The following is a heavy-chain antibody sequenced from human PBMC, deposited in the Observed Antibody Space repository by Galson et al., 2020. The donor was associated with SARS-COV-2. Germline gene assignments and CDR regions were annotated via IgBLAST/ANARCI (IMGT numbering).Heavy chain of an antibody. D-gene: IGHD2-15*01. V-gene: IGHV3-23*01. CDR1: GFTFSSYA. Sequence: GGSLRLSCAASGFTFSSYAMSWVRQSQGKGLEWVSAINSGGSAYYADSVKGRFTISRDNSRNTLYLQMNSLRAEDTAVFYCAKDLRTVVAALLFDSWGQGTLVTVSS. CDR3: AKDLRTVVAALLFDS. J-gene: IGHJ4*02. CDR2: INSGGSA.